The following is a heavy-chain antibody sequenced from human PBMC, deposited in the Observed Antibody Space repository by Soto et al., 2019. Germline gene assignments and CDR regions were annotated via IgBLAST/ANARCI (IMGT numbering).Heavy chain of an antibody. J-gene: IGHJ5*02. D-gene: IGHD2-2*03. Sequence: PGGSLRLSCAASEFTFSSYAMHWVRQAPGKGLEWVAVISYDGSNKYYADSVKGRFTISRDNSKNTLYLQMNSLRAEDTAVYYCARWIMSPRYWFDPWGQGTLVTVSS. CDR3: ARWIMSPRYWFDP. V-gene: IGHV3-30-3*01. CDR1: EFTFSSYA. CDR2: ISYDGSNK.